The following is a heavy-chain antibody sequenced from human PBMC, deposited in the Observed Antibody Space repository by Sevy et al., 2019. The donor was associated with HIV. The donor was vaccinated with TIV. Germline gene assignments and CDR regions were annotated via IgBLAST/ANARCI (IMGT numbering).Heavy chain of an antibody. CDR3: ARDSSGYSSVGVP. CDR1: GGTFSSYA. D-gene: IGHD6-19*01. V-gene: IGHV1-69*13. J-gene: IGHJ5*02. CDR2: IIPIFGTA. Sequence: ASVKVSCKASGGTFSSYAISWVRQAPGQGLEWMGGIIPIFGTANYAQKFQGRVTITADESTSTAYMGLSSLRSEDTAVYYCARDSSGYSSVGVPWGQGTLVTVSS.